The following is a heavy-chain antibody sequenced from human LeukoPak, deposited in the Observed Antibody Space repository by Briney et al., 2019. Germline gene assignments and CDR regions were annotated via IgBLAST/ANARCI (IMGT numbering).Heavy chain of an antibody. D-gene: IGHD2-21*02. J-gene: IGHJ5*02. CDR2: MNPNSGNT. CDR1: GYTFTSYD. CDR3: PRRRLTWTANWFDP. V-gene: IGHV1-8*01. Sequence: ASVKVSCKASGYTFTSYDINWVRQTTGQGLEWMGWMNPNSGNTGYAQKFQGRVTMTRNTSISTAYMELSSLRSEDTAVYYCPRRRLTWTANWFDPWGQGTLVTVSS.